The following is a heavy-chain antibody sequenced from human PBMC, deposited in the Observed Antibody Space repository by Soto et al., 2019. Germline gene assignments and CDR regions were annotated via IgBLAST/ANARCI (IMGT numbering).Heavy chain of an antibody. V-gene: IGHV1-3*01. CDR1: GYTFTSYA. D-gene: IGHD3-9*01. CDR2: INAGNGNT. CDR3: ARDPGGYFDWLFFDY. J-gene: IGHJ4*02. Sequence: GASVKVSCKASGYTFTSYAMHWVRQAPGQRLEWMGWINAGNGNTKYSQKFQGRVTITRDTSASTAYMELSSLRSEDTAVYYCARDPGGYFDWLFFDYWGQGTLVTVSS.